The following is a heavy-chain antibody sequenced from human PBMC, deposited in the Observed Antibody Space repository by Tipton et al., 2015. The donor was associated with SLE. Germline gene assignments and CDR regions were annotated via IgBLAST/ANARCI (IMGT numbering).Heavy chain of an antibody. CDR3: ARVEDYYDSSGYDY. CDR1: GGPISSGDYY. D-gene: IGHD3-22*01. Sequence: TLSLTCTVSGGPISSGDYYWSWIRQPPGKGLEWIGYISYSGSTYYNPSLKSRVTISVDTSKNQFSLKLSSVTAADTAVYYCARVEDYYDSSGYDYWGQGTLVTVSS. CDR2: ISYSGST. J-gene: IGHJ4*02. V-gene: IGHV4-30-4*01.